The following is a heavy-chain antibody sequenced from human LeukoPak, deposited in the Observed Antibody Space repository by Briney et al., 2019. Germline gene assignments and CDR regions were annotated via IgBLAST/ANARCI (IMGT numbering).Heavy chain of an antibody. CDR1: GLTFHTYW. Sequence: GGSLRLSCAASGLTFHTYWMNWVRQAPGKGLEWVASIKPDGSEGYYVDSVKGRFTVSRDNAKSSLYLQLNSLRAEDTAVYYCATRSCSISACRASSYHCMDFWGKGTTVTVSS. CDR2: IKPDGSEG. CDR3: ATRSCSISACRASSYHCMDF. V-gene: IGHV3-7*01. D-gene: IGHD2-2*01. J-gene: IGHJ6*03.